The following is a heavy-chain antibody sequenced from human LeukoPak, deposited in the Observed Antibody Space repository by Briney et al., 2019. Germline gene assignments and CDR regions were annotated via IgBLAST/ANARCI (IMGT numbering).Heavy chain of an antibody. D-gene: IGHD2-21*02. CDR2: ISKDGGNK. J-gene: IGHJ4*02. CDR1: GFTFISYG. CDR3: ARVRDYCGGDCSSGYFDY. V-gene: IGHV3-30*12. Sequence: PGGSLRHSCETSGFTFISYGMHWVRQTPGKGLEWVAVISKDGGNKFYADSLKGRVTISRDNAKNSLYLQMNSLRAEDTAVYYCARVRDYCGGDCSSGYFDYWGQGTLVTVSS.